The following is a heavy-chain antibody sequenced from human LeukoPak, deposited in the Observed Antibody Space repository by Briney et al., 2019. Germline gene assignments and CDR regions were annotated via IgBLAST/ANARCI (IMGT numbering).Heavy chain of an antibody. J-gene: IGHJ3*02. CDR3: AKSNGYGLIDI. Sequence: PSETLSLTCAVSGGSISSSNWWSWVRQPPGKGLEWIGEIYHSGSTNYSPSLKSRVTISLDTSRNQFSLKLNSVTAADTAVYYCAKSNGYGLIDIWGQGTMVTVSS. D-gene: IGHD3-22*01. CDR2: IYHSGST. V-gene: IGHV4-4*02. CDR1: GGSISSSNW.